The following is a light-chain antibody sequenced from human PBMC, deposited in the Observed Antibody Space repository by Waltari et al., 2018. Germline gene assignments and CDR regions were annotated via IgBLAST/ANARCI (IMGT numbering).Light chain of an antibody. J-gene: IGKJ2*02. V-gene: IGKV3-15*01. CDR1: QTVSTS. Sequence: VLTQSPATLSVSPGERATLSCWASQTVSTSLAWYQQKAGQAPRLLISGASRRATGIPARFSGAGSETEFTLTISSLQSEDFAVYYCQQYMTWPPGTFGQGTKLDIK. CDR3: QQYMTWPPGT. CDR2: GAS.